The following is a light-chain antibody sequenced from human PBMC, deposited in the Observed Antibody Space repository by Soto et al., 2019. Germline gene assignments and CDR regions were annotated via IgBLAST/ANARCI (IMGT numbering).Light chain of an antibody. CDR1: SSDVGGYNY. CDR2: EVS. CDR3: SSYTSSSTLLV. V-gene: IGLV2-14*01. J-gene: IGLJ2*01. Sequence: QSALTQPASVSGSPGQSVTISCTGTSSDVGGYNYVSWYQRHPGKAPKLMIYEVSNRPSGVSNRFSGSKSGNTASLTISGLQAADEADYYCSSYTSSSTLLVFGGGTKLTVL.